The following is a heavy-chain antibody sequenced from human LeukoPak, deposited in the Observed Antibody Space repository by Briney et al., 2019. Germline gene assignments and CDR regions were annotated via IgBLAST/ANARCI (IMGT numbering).Heavy chain of an antibody. CDR1: GGSISSSSYY. Sequence: SETLSLTCTVSGGSISSSSYYWGWIRQPPGKGLEWIGSIYYSGSTYYNPSLKSRVTISVDTSKNQFSLRLSSVTAADTAVYYCARLDIVATRAIDYWGQGILVTVSS. V-gene: IGHV4-39*01. J-gene: IGHJ4*02. CDR2: IYYSGST. CDR3: ARLDIVATRAIDY. D-gene: IGHD5-12*01.